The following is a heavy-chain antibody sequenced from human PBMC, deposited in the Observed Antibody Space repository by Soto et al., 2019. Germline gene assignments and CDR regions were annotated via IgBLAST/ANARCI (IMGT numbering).Heavy chain of an antibody. Sequence: EVQLVESGGGLVQPGGSLKLSCAASGFRFSESNIHWVRQASGKGLEWVGRIRSKANNYATHSGASVEGRFTMSRDDSQNTADLLMKSLKTDDTAVYYCGRAVDRAGYYFVDSWGQATLVTVSS. J-gene: IGHJ4*02. V-gene: IGHV3-73*02. D-gene: IGHD3-9*01. CDR1: GFRFSESN. CDR3: GRAVDRAGYYFVDS. CDR2: IRSKANNYAT.